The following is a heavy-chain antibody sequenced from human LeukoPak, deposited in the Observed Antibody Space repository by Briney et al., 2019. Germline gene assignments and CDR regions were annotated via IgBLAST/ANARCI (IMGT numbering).Heavy chain of an antibody. CDR2: INPNSGGT. CDR1: GYTFTGYY. D-gene: IGHD2-2*01. V-gene: IGHV1-2*02. J-gene: IGHJ4*02. Sequence: ASVKVSCKASGYTFTGYYVHWVRQAPGQGLEWMGWINPNSGGTNYAQKFQGRVTMTRDTSISTAYMELSRLRSDDTAVYYCARDYVVVVPAATEGFYFDYWGQGTLVTVSS. CDR3: ARDYVVVVPAATEGFYFDY.